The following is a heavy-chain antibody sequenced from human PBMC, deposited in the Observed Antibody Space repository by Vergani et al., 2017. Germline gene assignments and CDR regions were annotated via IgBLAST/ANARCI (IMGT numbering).Heavy chain of an antibody. Sequence: QVQLVESGGGVVQPGSSLRLSCAASGFTFSSYGMHWVRQAPGKGLEWVAVISYDGSNKYYADSVKGRFTISRDNSKNTLYLQMNRLRAEDTAVYYCAKDRGSSYYLYYSGMDVWGQGTTVTVSS. V-gene: IGHV3-30*18. D-gene: IGHD6-13*01. CDR2: ISYDGSNK. CDR1: GFTFSSYG. CDR3: AKDRGSSYYLYYSGMDV. J-gene: IGHJ6*02.